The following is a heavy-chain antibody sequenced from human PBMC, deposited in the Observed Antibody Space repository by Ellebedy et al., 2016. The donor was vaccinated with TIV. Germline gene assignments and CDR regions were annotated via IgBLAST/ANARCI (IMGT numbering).Heavy chain of an antibody. CDR2: IYYSGST. D-gene: IGHD3-22*01. Sequence: SETLSLTXTVSGGSISSGGYYWSWIRQHPGKGLEWIGYIYYSGSTYYNPSLKSRLTISIDTSKNQFSLKLSSVTAADTALYYCARGDSSGYIFDYWGQGNLVTVSS. CDR1: GGSISSGGYY. J-gene: IGHJ4*02. CDR3: ARGDSSGYIFDY. V-gene: IGHV4-30-4*08.